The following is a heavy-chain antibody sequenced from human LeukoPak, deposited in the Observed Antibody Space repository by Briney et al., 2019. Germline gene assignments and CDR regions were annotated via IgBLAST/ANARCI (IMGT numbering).Heavy chain of an antibody. CDR2: INHSGST. CDR3: ARAARQGFTMIVVPFFYFDL. CDR1: GGSISSGASD. D-gene: IGHD3-22*01. J-gene: IGHJ2*01. V-gene: IGHV4-31*03. Sequence: PSGTLSLTCTVSGGSISSGASDWGWIRQHPKRGLEWVGYINHSGSTYYNPSLGSRVTMSVDTSKNQFSLKLSSVTAAGSAVYYCARAARQGFTMIVVPFFYFDLWGRGTLVTVSS.